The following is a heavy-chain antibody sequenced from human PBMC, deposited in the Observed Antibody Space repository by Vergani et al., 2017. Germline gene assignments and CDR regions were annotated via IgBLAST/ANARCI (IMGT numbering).Heavy chain of an antibody. CDR3: AREPGPHPGTAMVTFYYYGRDV. J-gene: IGHJ6*02. V-gene: IGHV1-69*04. D-gene: IGHD5-18*01. CDR2: IIPILGIA. Sequence: QVQLVQSGAEVKKPGSSVKVSCKASGGTFSSYAISWVRQAPGQGLEWMGRIIPILGIANYAQKFQGRVTITADKSTSTAYMELSSLRSEDTAVYYCAREPGPHPGTAMVTFYYYGRDVWGQGP. CDR1: GGTFSSYA.